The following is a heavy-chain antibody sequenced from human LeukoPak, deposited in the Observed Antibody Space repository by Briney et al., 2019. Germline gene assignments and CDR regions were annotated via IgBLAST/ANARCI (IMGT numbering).Heavy chain of an antibody. CDR2: ISAYNGNT. J-gene: IGHJ4*02. V-gene: IGHV1-18*01. Sequence: ASVKVSCKASGYTFTSYGISWVRQAPGQGLEWMGWISAYNGNTNYAQKLQGRATMTTDTSTSTAYMELRSLRSDDTAVYYCARDRVDCSSISCLENFDYWGQGTLVTVSS. CDR3: ARDRVDCSSISCLENFDY. D-gene: IGHD2-2*01. CDR1: GYTFTSYG.